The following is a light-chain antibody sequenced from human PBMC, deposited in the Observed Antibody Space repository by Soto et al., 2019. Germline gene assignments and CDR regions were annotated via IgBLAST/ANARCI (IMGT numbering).Light chain of an antibody. V-gene: IGLV2-14*01. CDR2: QVT. CDR3: SSYTVSSNYV. CDR1: SSDLAIFNY. Sequence: QSALPQHASVYGYPGQSNTIPYTETSSDLAIFNYVSWYQQQPGKAPKLMIYQVTNRPSGVSNRFSGSRSGNTASLTISGLQAEDEADYYCSSYTVSSNYVFGTGTKVTVL. J-gene: IGLJ1*01.